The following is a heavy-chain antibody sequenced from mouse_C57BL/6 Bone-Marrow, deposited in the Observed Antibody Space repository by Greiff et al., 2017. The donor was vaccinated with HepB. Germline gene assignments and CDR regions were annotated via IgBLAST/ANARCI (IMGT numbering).Heavy chain of an antibody. CDR1: GYTFTSYG. V-gene: IGHV1-81*01. Sequence: VQLQQSGAELARPGASVKLSCKASGYTFTSYGISWVKQRTGQGLEWIGEIYPRSGNTYYNEKFKGKATLTADKSSSTAYMELRSLTSEASAVYFCARSGLLLRLGPASWGQGTLVTVSA. CDR2: IYPRSGNT. J-gene: IGHJ3*01. D-gene: IGHD1-1*01. CDR3: ARSGLLLRLGPAS.